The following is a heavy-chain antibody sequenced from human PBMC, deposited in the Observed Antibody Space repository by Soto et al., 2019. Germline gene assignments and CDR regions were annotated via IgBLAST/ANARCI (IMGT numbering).Heavy chain of an antibody. D-gene: IGHD3-22*01. CDR3: AREETYYYDSSGYYLVNYYGMDV. Sequence: GGSLRLSCAASGFTFSSYEMNWVRQTPGKGLEWVSYISSSGSTIYYADSVKGRFTISRDNAKNSLYLQMNSLRAEDTAVYYCAREETYYYDSSGYYLVNYYGMDVWGQGTTVTVSS. J-gene: IGHJ6*02. CDR2: ISSSGSTI. CDR1: GFTFSSYE. V-gene: IGHV3-48*03.